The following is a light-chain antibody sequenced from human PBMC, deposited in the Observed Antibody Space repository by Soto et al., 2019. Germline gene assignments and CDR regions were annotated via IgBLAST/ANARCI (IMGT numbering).Light chain of an antibody. J-gene: IGKJ4*01. CDR2: GAS. CDR3: QQYNRWPLT. V-gene: IGKV3-15*01. Sequence: EIVMTQSPATLSVSPGERATISCRASQTVSSNLAWYQQNPGQAPTLLIYGASARATGIPARFSGSGSGTEFTLTISSLLSEDFAVYYCQQYNRWPLTFGGGTKV. CDR1: QTVSSN.